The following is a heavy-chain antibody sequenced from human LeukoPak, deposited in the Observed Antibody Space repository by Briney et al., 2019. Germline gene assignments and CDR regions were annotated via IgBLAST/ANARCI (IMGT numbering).Heavy chain of an antibody. Sequence: SQTLSLTCTVSGGSISSGGYYWSWIRQPAGKGLEYIGRIYARGSTNYNPSLKSRVTMSVDTSTNQFSLDLSSVTAADTAVYYCARGGDYGGNNEGFDYWGQGTLVTVSS. J-gene: IGHJ4*02. CDR3: ARGGDYGGNNEGFDY. CDR1: GGSISSGGYY. D-gene: IGHD4-23*01. CDR2: IYARGST. V-gene: IGHV4-61*02.